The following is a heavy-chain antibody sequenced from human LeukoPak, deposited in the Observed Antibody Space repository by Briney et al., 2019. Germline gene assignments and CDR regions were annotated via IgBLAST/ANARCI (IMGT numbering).Heavy chain of an antibody. D-gene: IGHD6-13*01. Sequence: ASVKVSCKASGCTFISYAIHWVRQAPGQRLEWMGWINAGNGNTKYSQQFQGRVTITRDTSASTAYMDLSSLRSEDTAVYYCARGVLREQQLGLDYWGQGTLVTVSS. CDR3: ARGVLREQQLGLDY. V-gene: IGHV1-3*01. CDR2: INAGNGNT. J-gene: IGHJ4*02. CDR1: GCTFISYA.